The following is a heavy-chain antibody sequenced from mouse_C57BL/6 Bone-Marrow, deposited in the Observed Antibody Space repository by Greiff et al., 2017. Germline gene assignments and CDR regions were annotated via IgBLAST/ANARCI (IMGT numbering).Heavy chain of an antibody. Sequence: EVQVVESGGDLVKPGGSLKLSCAASGFTFSSYGMSWVRQTPDKRLEWVATISSGGSYTYYPDSVKGRFTISRDNAKNTLYLQMSSLKSEDTAMYYCARRGLCTTRRVVAYWGQGTLVTVSA. CDR2: ISSGGSYT. CDR3: ARRGLCTTRRVVAY. D-gene: IGHD6-5*01. CDR1: GFTFSSYG. J-gene: IGHJ3*01. V-gene: IGHV5-6*01.